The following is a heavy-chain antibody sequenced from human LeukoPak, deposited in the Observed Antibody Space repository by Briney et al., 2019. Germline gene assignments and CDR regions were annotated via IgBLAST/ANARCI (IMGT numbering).Heavy chain of an antibody. D-gene: IGHD3-10*01. J-gene: IGHJ6*02. CDR2: IIPILGIA. CDR3: AAERGFEGSVYYYYGMDV. V-gene: IGHV1-69*04. Sequence: ASVKVSCKASGGTFSSYAISWVRQAPGQGLEWMGRIIPILGIANYAQKFQGRVTITADKSTSTAYMELSSLRSEDTAVYYCAAERGFEGSVYYYYGMDVWGQGTTVTVSS. CDR1: GGTFSSYA.